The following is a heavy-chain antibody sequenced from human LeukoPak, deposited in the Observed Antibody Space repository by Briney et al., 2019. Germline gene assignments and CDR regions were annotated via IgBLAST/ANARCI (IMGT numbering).Heavy chain of an antibody. V-gene: IGHV4-59*01. D-gene: IGHD4-17*01. CDR2: IYYSGST. CDR3: ARDGDYGAHFDY. CDR1: GGSISSYY. Sequence: KSSETLSLTCTVSGGSISSYYWSWIRQPPGKGLEWIGYIYYSGSTNYNPSLKSRVTISVDTSKNQFSLKLSSVTAADTAVYYCARDGDYGAHFDYWGQGTLVTVSS. J-gene: IGHJ4*02.